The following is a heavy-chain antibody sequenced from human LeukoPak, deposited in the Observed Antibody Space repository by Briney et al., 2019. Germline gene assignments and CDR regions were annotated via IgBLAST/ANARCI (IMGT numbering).Heavy chain of an antibody. CDR1: GYSLTNYW. D-gene: IGHD1-1*01. CDR3: ARLNWNHDFDY. Sequence: GESLKISCEGSGYSLTNYWIGWVRQMPGKGLEWLGFTHPGDSDTRYSPSFQGQVTISADKSISTAYLQWSSLKASDTAMYYCARLNWNHDFDYWGQGTLVTVSS. CDR2: THPGDSDT. V-gene: IGHV5-51*01. J-gene: IGHJ4*02.